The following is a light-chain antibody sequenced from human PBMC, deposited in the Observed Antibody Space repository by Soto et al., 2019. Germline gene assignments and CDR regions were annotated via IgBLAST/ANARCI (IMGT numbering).Light chain of an antibody. CDR2: YDS. V-gene: IGLV3-21*04. J-gene: IGLJ2*01. Sequence: SYELTQPPSVSVGPGKTARITCGGTNIGSKSVHWYQQKPGQAPVLVIYYDSDRPSGIPERFSGSNSGNTATLTISRVEAGDEADYYCQVWDSSSDHVVFGGGTKVTVL. CDR1: NIGSKS. CDR3: QVWDSSSDHVV.